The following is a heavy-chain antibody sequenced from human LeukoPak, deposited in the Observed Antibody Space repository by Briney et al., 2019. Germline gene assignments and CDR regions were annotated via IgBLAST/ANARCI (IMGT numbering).Heavy chain of an antibody. V-gene: IGHV4-59*01. CDR1: GASISSYF. Sequence: SETLSLTCSVSGASISSYFWSWIRQPRGKGLELIGYIYYSGSANYNPSLKSRVTMSVDTSRNQFSLKLSSVTAADTAVYYCARYSNSWYTFDIWGQGTMVTVS. CDR3: ARYSNSWYTFDI. D-gene: IGHD6-13*01. J-gene: IGHJ3*02. CDR2: IYYSGSA.